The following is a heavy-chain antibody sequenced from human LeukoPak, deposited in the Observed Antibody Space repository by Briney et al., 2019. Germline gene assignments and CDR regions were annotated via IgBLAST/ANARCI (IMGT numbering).Heavy chain of an antibody. CDR3: ARERLPAAECLDY. CDR2: ISSSSSYI. J-gene: IGHJ4*02. Sequence: GGSLRLSCAASGFTFSSYSMNWVRQAPGKGLEWVSSISSSSSYIYYADSVKGRFTIPRDNAKNSPYLQMNSLRAEDTAVYYCARERLPAAECLDYWGQGTLVTVSS. D-gene: IGHD6-13*01. CDR1: GFTFSSYS. V-gene: IGHV3-21*01.